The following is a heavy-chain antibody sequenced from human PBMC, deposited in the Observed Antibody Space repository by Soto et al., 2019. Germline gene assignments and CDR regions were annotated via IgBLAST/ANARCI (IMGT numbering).Heavy chain of an antibody. CDR2: ISSSSSTI. J-gene: IGHJ4*02. V-gene: IGHV3-48*01. Sequence: EVQLVESGGGLVQPGGSLRLSCAASGFTFSSYSMNWVRQAPGKGLEWVSYISSSSSTIYYADSVKGRFTISSDNAKNSLYLQMNRLSAGDTAVYYCARDGTYYSDTSGYYYVGYFDYWGQGTLVTFSS. CDR1: GFTFSSYS. CDR3: ARDGTYYSDTSGYYYVGYFDY. D-gene: IGHD3-22*01.